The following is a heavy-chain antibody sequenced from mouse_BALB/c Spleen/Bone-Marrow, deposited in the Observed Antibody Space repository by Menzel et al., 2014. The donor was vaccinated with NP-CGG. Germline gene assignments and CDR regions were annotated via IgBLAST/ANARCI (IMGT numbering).Heavy chain of an antibody. V-gene: IGHV1-5*01. CDR2: IYPGNSDT. CDR3: TTLARSDFDY. D-gene: IGHD3-1*01. J-gene: IGHJ2*01. Sequence: EVKLMESGTVLARPGAAVKMSCKASGYTFSNYWMHWVKQRPGQGLEWIGTIYPGNSDTTYNQKFKGKAKLTAVTSTSTAYMELSSPTNEDSAVYYCTTLARSDFDYWGQGTTLTVSS. CDR1: GYTFSNYW.